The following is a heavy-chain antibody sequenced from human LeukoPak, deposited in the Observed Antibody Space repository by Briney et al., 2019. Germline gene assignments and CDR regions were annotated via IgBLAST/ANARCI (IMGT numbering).Heavy chain of an antibody. CDR3: ARWDNYYDSSGRKSGFGY. Sequence: SETLSLTCTVSGGSISSGGYYWSWIRQHPGKGLEWIGYIYYSGSTYYNPSLKSRVTISVDTSKNQFSLKLSSVTAADTAVYYCARWDNYYDSSGRKSGFGYWGQGTLVTVSS. V-gene: IGHV4-31*03. CDR1: GGSISSGGYY. D-gene: IGHD3-22*01. J-gene: IGHJ4*02. CDR2: IYYSGST.